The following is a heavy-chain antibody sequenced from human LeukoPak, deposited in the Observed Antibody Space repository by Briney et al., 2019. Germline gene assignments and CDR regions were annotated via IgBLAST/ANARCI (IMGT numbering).Heavy chain of an antibody. Sequence: PGGSLRLSCAASGFTFSSYSMNWVRQAPGKGLEWVSYISSSSSTIYYADSVKGRFTNSRDNAKNSLYLQMNSLRAEDTAVYYCARAIHISIFDYWGQGALVTVSS. CDR3: ARAIHISIFDY. J-gene: IGHJ4*02. CDR1: GFTFSSYS. D-gene: IGHD3-3*02. CDR2: ISSSSSTI. V-gene: IGHV3-48*04.